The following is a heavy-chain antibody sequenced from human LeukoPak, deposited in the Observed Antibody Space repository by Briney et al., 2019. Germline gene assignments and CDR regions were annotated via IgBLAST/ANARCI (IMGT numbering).Heavy chain of an antibody. Sequence: GGSLRLSCAASGFTFSSYWMSWVRQAPGKGLEWVAYIKQDGSEKYYVDSVKGRFTISGDNAKNSLYLQMNSLRAEDTAVYYCARDRGAVYYGSGTYYDYWGQGTLVTVSS. J-gene: IGHJ4*02. D-gene: IGHD3-10*01. CDR3: ARDRGAVYYGSGTYYDY. CDR1: GFTFSSYW. V-gene: IGHV3-7*01. CDR2: IKQDGSEK.